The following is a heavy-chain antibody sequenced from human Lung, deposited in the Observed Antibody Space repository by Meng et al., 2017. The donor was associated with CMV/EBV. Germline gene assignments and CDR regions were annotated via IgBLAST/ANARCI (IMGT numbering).Heavy chain of an antibody. D-gene: IGHD2-8*02. Sequence: GGSLRLXCAASGLTVNNNFLTWVRQGPGKGLEWVSAMYSGGSTYYTDSVKGRFTLSRDNSKNTLYLQMNRLRAEGTGVYYCVKEMYWDQSYHGMDVWGQGTTVXVSS. CDR2: MYSGGST. J-gene: IGHJ6*02. CDR1: GLTVNNNF. CDR3: VKEMYWDQSYHGMDV. V-gene: IGHV3-66*02.